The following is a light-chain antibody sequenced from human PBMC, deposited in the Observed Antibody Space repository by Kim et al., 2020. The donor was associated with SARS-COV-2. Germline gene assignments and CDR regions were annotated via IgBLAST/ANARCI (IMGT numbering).Light chain of an antibody. CDR2: EDN. CDR1: TGSTASDY. J-gene: IGLJ3*02. V-gene: IGLV6-57*01. CDR3: QSYDTTNRV. Sequence: GKTVTISCTRSTGSTASDYVQWYQQRPGSSPTTVIYEDNRRPSGVPDRFSCSIDSSSNSASLTISGRKTEDEADYYCQSYDTTNRVFGGGTQLTVL.